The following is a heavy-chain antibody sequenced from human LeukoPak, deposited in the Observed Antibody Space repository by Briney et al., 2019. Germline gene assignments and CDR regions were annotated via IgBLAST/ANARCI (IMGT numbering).Heavy chain of an antibody. Sequence: PGGSLRLSCAASGFTFSGYWMTWVRQAPGKGLEWVANIKQDGSEKCYMDSVKGRFTISRDNAKNSLYLQMNSLRAEDTAVYYCARRAYGAFDIWGQGTMVTVSS. CDR1: GFTFSGYW. V-gene: IGHV3-7*05. CDR3: ARRAYGAFDI. D-gene: IGHD2-8*01. CDR2: IKQDGSEK. J-gene: IGHJ3*02.